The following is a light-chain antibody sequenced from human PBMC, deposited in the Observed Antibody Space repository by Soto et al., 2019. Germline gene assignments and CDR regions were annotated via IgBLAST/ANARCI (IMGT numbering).Light chain of an antibody. CDR2: GNS. CDR1: SSNIGAGYD. Sequence: QSVLTQPPSVPGAPGQRVTISCTGSSSNIGAGYDVHWYQQLPGTAPKLLIYGNSDRPSGVPDRFSGSKSGTSASLAITGLQAEDEADYSCQSYDSSLIGYVFGTGTKVTV. CDR3: QSYDSSLIGYV. V-gene: IGLV1-40*01. J-gene: IGLJ1*01.